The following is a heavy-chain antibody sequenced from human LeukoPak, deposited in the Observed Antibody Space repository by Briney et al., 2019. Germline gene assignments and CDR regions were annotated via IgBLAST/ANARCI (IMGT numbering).Heavy chain of an antibody. CDR1: GFTFSSYS. V-gene: IGHV3-48*01. CDR3: AKDPGGRTSSHAFDI. J-gene: IGHJ3*02. Sequence: PGGSLRLSCAASGFTFSSYSMNWVRQAPGKGLEWVSYSSSSSSTIYYADSVKGRFTISRDNSKNTLYLQMNSLRAEDTAVYYCAKDPGGRTSSHAFDIWGQGTMVTVSS. D-gene: IGHD6-6*01. CDR2: SSSSSSTI.